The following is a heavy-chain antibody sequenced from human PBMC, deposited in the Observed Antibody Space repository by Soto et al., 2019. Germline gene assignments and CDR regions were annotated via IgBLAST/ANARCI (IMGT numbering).Heavy chain of an antibody. V-gene: IGHV3-23*01. CDR2: ISGSGGST. Sequence: LRLSCAASGFTFSSYAMSWVRQAPGKGLEWVSAISGSGGSTYYADSVKGRFTISRDNSKNTLYLQMNSLRAEDTAVYYCARGAAAGSYYYYGMDVWGQGTTVTVSS. CDR3: ARGAAAGSYYYYGMDV. CDR1: GFTFSSYA. D-gene: IGHD6-13*01. J-gene: IGHJ6*02.